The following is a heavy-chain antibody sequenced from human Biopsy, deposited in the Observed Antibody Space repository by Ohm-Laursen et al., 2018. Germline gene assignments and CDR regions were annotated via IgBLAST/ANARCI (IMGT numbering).Heavy chain of an antibody. CDR1: GYNFISYS. V-gene: IGHV1-18*01. J-gene: IGHJ4*02. CDR3: ARGEVTFGELIVSLDS. CDR2: IRPLNGDT. D-gene: IGHD3-16*02. Sequence: ASVKVSCKTSGYNFISYSINWVRQAPGQGLEWMGWIRPLNGDTKNGQKFQDRATMTTDTSTSTVYMELTSLRSDDTAVYYCARGEVTFGELIVSLDSWGQGTLVTVSS.